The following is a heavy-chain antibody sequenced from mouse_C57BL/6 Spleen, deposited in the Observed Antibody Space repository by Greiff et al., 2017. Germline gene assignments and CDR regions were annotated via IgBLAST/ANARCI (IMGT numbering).Heavy chain of an antibody. Sequence: QVQLQQSGAELVRPGASVTLSCKASGYTFTDYEMHWVQQTPVHGLEWIGAIDPETGGTDYNQKFKGKAIMTADKSTSTAYMERRSLTYEDSAVYYGTRLLLWYLYAMDYWGQGTSVTVSS. CDR3: TRLLLWYLYAMDY. CDR2: IDPETGGT. V-gene: IGHV1-15*01. J-gene: IGHJ4*01. CDR1: GYTFTDYE. D-gene: IGHD2-1*01.